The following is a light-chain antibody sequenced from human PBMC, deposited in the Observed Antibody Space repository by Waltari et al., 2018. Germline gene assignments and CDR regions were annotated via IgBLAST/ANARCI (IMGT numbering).Light chain of an antibody. Sequence: DIQMTQFPSSVSASVGDRVTITCRASQGISSWLAWYQQKSGKAPKLLINQASNLENGVPSRFSGSESGTEFTLTISSLQPDDFATYYCQQYHTYPLTFGGGTKVDIK. CDR2: QAS. CDR1: QGISSW. CDR3: QQYHTYPLT. J-gene: IGKJ4*01. V-gene: IGKV1-5*03.